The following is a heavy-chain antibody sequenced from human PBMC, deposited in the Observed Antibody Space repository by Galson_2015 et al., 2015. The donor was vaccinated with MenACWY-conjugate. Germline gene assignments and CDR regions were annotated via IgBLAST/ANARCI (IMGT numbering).Heavy chain of an antibody. D-gene: IGHD6-19*01. CDR3: TTAKGGGWPPDAFDF. Sequence: SLRLSCAASGFTFNNAWMNWVRQAPGKGLEWVGRIKSKTDGGTTDYAAPVKGRFTISRDDSKNTLYLQMNSLKTEDTAVYYCTTAKGGGWPPDAFDFWGQGTMVTVSS. CDR2: IKSKTDGGTT. CDR1: GFTFNNAW. V-gene: IGHV3-15*07. J-gene: IGHJ3*01.